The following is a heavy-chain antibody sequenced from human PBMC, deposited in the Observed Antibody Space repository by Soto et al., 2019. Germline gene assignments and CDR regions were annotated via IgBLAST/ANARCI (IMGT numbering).Heavy chain of an antibody. V-gene: IGHV2-70*11. CDR2: IDWDDDK. J-gene: IGHJ4*02. D-gene: IGHD3-3*01. CDR3: ARTLNYDFWSGYYLFDY. Sequence: SGPTLVNPTQTLTLTCTFSGFSLSTSGMCVSWIRQPPGKALEWLARIDWDDDKYYSTSLKTRLTISKDTSKNQVVLTMTNMDPVDTATYYCARTLNYDFWSGYYLFDYWGQGTLVTVSS. CDR1: GFSLSTSGMC.